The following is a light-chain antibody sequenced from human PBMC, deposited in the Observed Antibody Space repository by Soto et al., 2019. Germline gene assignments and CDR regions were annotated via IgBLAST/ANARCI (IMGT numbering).Light chain of an antibody. CDR2: GAS. CDR3: QQYDKRPPWT. J-gene: IGKJ1*01. CDR1: QPISNA. Sequence: EIVMTQSPATLSVSPGERATLSCRASQPISNAFAWYQHKPGQAPRLLIHGASTKATGIPARFSGSGSGTEFTLTISSLQSEDFAVYYCQQYDKRPPWTFGQGTKVEIK. V-gene: IGKV3-15*01.